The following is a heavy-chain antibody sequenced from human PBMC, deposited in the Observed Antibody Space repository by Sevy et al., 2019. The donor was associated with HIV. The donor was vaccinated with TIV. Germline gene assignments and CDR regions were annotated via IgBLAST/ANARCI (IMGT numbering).Heavy chain of an antibody. J-gene: IGHJ3*02. D-gene: IGHD6-13*01. CDR2: INQDGSQK. V-gene: IGHV3-7*03. CDR1: GFTFRTYW. Sequence: GGSLRLSCGVSGFTFRTYWMSWVRLSPAKGLDWVADINQDGSQKYYVDSVKGRFTISRDNAKNSLSLQMNILRAEDTAVYYCTRMDDSSSWYGDDVFDIWGQGTMVTVSS. CDR3: TRMDDSSSWYGDDVFDI.